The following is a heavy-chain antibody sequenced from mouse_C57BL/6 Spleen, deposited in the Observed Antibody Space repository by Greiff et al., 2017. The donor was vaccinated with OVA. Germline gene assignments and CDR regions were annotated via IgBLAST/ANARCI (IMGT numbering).Heavy chain of an antibody. CDR2: INPNNGGT. CDR3: AGSSNCWYVDV. J-gene: IGHJ1*03. V-gene: IGHV1-26*01. Sequence: EVQLQQSGPELVKPGASVKISCKASGYTFTDYYMNWVKQSHGKSLEWIGDINPNNGGTSYNQKFKGKATLTVDKSSSTAYMELRSLTSEDSAVYYCAGSSNCWYVDVWGTGTTVTVSS. CDR1: GYTFTDYY. D-gene: IGHD2-5*01.